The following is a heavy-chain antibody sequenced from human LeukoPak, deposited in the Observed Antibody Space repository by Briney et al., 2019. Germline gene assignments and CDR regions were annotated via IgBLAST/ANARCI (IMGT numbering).Heavy chain of an antibody. J-gene: IGHJ4*02. CDR1: GFTFTSSA. D-gene: IGHD1-26*01. V-gene: IGHV1-58*01. CDR3: AADLGGSYRYYFDY. CDR2: IVVGSGNT. Sequence: ASVKVSCKASGFTFTSSAVQWVRQARGQRLEWIGWIVVGSGNTNYAQKFQERLTITRDMSTSTAYMELSSLRSEDTAVYYCAADLGGSYRYYFDYWGQGTLVTVSS.